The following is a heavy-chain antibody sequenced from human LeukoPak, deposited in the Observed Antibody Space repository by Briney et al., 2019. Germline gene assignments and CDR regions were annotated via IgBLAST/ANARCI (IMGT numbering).Heavy chain of an antibody. CDR3: AKDMAGYSSGWFDY. J-gene: IGHJ4*02. CDR2: ISWNIGSI. CDR1: GFTFDDYA. V-gene: IGHV3-9*01. D-gene: IGHD6-19*01. Sequence: GGSLRLSCAASGFTFDDYAMHWVRQAPGKGLEWVSGISWNIGSIGYADSVKGRFTISRDNAKNSLYLQMNSLRAEDTALYYCAKDMAGYSSGWFDYWGQGPLVTVSS.